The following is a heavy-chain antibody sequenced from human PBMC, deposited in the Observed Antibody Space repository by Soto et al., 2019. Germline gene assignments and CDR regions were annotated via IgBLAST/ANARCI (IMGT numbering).Heavy chain of an antibody. CDR3: GRDDVIAVAGSFDY. CDR1: GYTFTSYG. Sequence: ASVKVSCKASGYTFTSYGISWVRQAPGQGLEWMGWISAYNGNTNYAQKLQGRVTMTTDTSTSTAYMELRSLRSDDTAVYYCGRDDVIAVAGSFDYWGQGTLVTVSS. V-gene: IGHV1-18*01. D-gene: IGHD6-19*01. CDR2: ISAYNGNT. J-gene: IGHJ4*02.